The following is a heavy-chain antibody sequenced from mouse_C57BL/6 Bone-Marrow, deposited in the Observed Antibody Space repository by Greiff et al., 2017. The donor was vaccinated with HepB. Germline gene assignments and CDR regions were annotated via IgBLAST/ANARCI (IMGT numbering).Heavy chain of an antibody. Sequence: DVKLQESGPSLVRPSQTLSLTCTVTGFSINSDCSWIWIRQFPGNKLEYIGYTFYSGIPTYNPSLESRQYITRATSKNQFSLKLSSVTTEDTATYYCARGDDGFWYFDVWGTGTTVTVSS. D-gene: IGHD2-3*01. CDR2: TFYSGIP. V-gene: IGHV3-3*01. J-gene: IGHJ1*03. CDR1: GFSINSDCS. CDR3: ARGDDGFWYFDV.